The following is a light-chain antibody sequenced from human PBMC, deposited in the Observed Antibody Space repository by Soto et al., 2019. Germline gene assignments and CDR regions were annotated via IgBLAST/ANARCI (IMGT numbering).Light chain of an antibody. CDR3: SSYAGSHRDL. CDR1: SSNVGGYNY. J-gene: IGLJ1*01. CDR2: EVS. Sequence: QSALTQPPSASGSPGQSVTISCTGSSSNVGGYNYVSWYRQHPGKAPKLIIHEVSKRPSGVPDRFSGSKSGNTASLTVSGLQAEDEADYYCSSYAGSHRDLFGTGTKLTVL. V-gene: IGLV2-8*01.